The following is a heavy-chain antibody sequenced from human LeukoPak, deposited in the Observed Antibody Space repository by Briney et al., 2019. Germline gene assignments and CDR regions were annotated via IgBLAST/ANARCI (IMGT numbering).Heavy chain of an antibody. CDR1: GVIFSNYD. CDR3: ASSPAYSSSWYAIDT. CDR2: IGTVGDT. Sequence: GGSLRLSCAASGVIFSNYDMHWVRQAAGKGLEWVSGIGTVGDTYYPGSVKGRFTISRESAKNSLYLHMNSLSAGDTAMYYCASSPAYSSSWYAIDTWGQGTLVTVSS. V-gene: IGHV3-13*01. J-gene: IGHJ5*02. D-gene: IGHD6-13*01.